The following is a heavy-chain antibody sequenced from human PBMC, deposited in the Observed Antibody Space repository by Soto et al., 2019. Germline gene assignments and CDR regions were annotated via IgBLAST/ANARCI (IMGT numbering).Heavy chain of an antibody. CDR2: INPSGGST. Sequence: ASVKVSCTASGYTFTSYYMHWVRQAPGQGLEWMGIINPSGGSTSYADSVKGRFTISRDNSKNTLYLQMNSLRAEDTAVYYCARERIAAAGTNYYYYGMDVWGQGTTVTVSS. CDR1: GYTFTSYY. J-gene: IGHJ6*02. V-gene: IGHV1-46*04. CDR3: ARERIAAAGTNYYYYGMDV. D-gene: IGHD6-13*01.